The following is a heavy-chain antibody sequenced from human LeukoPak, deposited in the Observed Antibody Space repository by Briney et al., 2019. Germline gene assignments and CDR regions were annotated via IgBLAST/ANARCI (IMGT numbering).Heavy chain of an antibody. V-gene: IGHV1-2*02. CDR3: ARVRMATILRFDY. CDR2: INPNSGGT. D-gene: IGHD5-12*01. CDR1: GYTFTGYY. J-gene: IGHJ4*02. Sequence: GASVKVSCKASGYTFTGYYMHWVRQAPGQGLEWMGWINPNSGGTNYAQKFQGRVTMTRDTSISTAYMELSRLRSDDTAVYYCARVRMATILRFDYWGQGTLVTVSS.